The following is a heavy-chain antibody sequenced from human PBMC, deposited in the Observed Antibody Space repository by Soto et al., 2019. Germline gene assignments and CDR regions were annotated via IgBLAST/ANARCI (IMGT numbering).Heavy chain of an antibody. D-gene: IGHD6-19*01. Sequence: GASVKVSCKGSGETFSSHGISWVLQAPGQGLEYMGGIIPKFGTTNYAQKFRGRVTITADESTSTAYMEVSSLRYEDTAVYYCARASGRGWYNWFDPWGQGTLVTVSS. J-gene: IGHJ5*02. CDR1: GETFSSHG. V-gene: IGHV1-69*13. CDR3: ARASGRGWYNWFDP. CDR2: IIPKFGTT.